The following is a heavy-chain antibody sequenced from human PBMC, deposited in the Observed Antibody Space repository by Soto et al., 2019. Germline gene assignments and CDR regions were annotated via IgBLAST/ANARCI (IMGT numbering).Heavy chain of an antibody. Sequence: ASVKVSCEASGDTFTTYDINWVRQATGHGLEWMGWINPNSGNIGYAQRFQGRVTMTRATAIRTAYMEVSSLRSDDKALYSCATGRASGSYYLLDYWAQGTLATLSA. CDR2: INPNSGNI. D-gene: IGHD3-10*01. V-gene: IGHV1-8*01. CDR1: GDTFTTYD. J-gene: IGHJ4*02. CDR3: ATGRASGSYYLLDY.